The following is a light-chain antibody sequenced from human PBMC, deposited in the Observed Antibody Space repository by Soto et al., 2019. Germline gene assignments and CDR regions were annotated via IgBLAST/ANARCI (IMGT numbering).Light chain of an antibody. CDR1: QSISSW. V-gene: IGKV1-5*01. Sequence: DIQMTQSPSTLSASVGDRVTITCRASQSISSWLAWYQQKPGKAPKLLIYDASRLESGVPSRFSGSGSGTEFTLTISSLQPDDFATYYCQQDNSYSPYTFGQGTKLEIK. J-gene: IGKJ2*01. CDR2: DAS. CDR3: QQDNSYSPYT.